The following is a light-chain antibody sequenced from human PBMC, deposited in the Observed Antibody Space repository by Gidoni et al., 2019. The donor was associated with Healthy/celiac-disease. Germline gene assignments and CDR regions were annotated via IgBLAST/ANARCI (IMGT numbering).Light chain of an antibody. CDR1: QDISNY. V-gene: IGKV1-33*01. CDR3: QQYDNLLLT. CDR2: DES. J-gene: IGKJ4*01. Sequence: DIQMTQPPSSLSASVGDRVTITGQASQDISNYLNWYQQKPGKAPKLLIYDESNWETGVPSRFSGSGSGTDFTFTISSLQPEDITTYYCQQYDNLLLTFGGGTKVEIK.